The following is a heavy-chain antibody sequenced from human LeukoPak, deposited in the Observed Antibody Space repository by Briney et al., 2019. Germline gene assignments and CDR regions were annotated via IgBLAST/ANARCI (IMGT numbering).Heavy chain of an antibody. V-gene: IGHV4-59*12. CDR2: IYYSGST. CDR3: ARDRGVSLAHYDF. Sequence: PSETLSLTCTVSGGSISSYYWSWIRQPPGKGLEWIGYIYYSGSTNYNPSLKSRVAISMDTSKNQFSLSLRSVTAADTAIYYCARDRGVSLAHYDFWGQGALVAVSS. J-gene: IGHJ4*02. CDR1: GGSISSYY. D-gene: IGHD1-26*01.